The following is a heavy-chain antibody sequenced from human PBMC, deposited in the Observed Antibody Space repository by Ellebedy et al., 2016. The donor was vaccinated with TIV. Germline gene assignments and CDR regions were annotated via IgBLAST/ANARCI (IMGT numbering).Heavy chain of an antibody. D-gene: IGHD6-19*01. CDR3: ARGGYSSGWYSNWFDP. J-gene: IGHJ5*02. V-gene: IGHV5-51*01. CDR2: IYPGDSKT. CDR1: GYTFTSYW. Sequence: PGGSLRLSCQGSGYTFTSYWIGWVRQKPGKGLEWVGLIYPGDSKTRYSPSFQGQVTTSADKSTSTAFLQWSSLKASDTAMYYCARGGYSSGWYSNWFDPWGQGTLVTVSS.